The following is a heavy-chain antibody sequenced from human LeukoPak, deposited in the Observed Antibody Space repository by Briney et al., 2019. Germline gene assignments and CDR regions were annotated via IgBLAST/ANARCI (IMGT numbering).Heavy chain of an antibody. CDR3: ARDFRSNYYGSGTIPGDY. CDR2: ISAYNGNT. Sequence: ASVKVSCKASGYTFTSYGISWVRQAPGQGLEWMGWISAYNGNTNYAQKLQGRVTMTTDTSTSTAYMELRSLRSDDTAVYYCARDFRSNYYGSGTIPGDYWGQGTLVTVSS. D-gene: IGHD3-10*01. V-gene: IGHV1-18*01. J-gene: IGHJ4*02. CDR1: GYTFTSYG.